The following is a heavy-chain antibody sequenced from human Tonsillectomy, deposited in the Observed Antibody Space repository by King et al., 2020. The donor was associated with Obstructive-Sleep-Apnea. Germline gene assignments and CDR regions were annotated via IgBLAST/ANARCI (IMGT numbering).Heavy chain of an antibody. CDR3: AKGDSSGWSYFDY. CDR1: GFTVSRNY. Sequence: VQLVESGGGLVQPGGSLRLSCAASGFTVSRNYMTWVRQAPGKGLEWVSVIYSGGSTNYADSVKGRFTISRDNSKNTLYLQMNSLRAEDTAAYFCAKGDSSGWSYFDYWGQGTPDTVSS. D-gene: IGHD6-19*01. V-gene: IGHV3-66*01. CDR2: IYSGGST. J-gene: IGHJ4*02.